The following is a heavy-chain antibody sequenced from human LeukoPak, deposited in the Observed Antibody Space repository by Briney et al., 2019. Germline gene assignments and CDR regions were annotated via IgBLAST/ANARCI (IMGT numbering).Heavy chain of an antibody. CDR2: IYYSGTA. CDR3: ARFADSEDYFDY. J-gene: IGHJ4*02. Sequence: PSETLSLTCTISGDSISSNTYYWAWNRQPPEKGLEWIGIIYYSGTAYYNPSLKSRVTMSVGASKSQFSLRLNSVTAADTAVYYCARFADSEDYFDYWGQGTLVTVSS. V-gene: IGHV4-39*01. CDR1: GDSISSNTYY.